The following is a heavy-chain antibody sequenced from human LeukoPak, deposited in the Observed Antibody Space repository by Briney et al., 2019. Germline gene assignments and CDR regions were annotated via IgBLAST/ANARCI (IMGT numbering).Heavy chain of an antibody. Sequence: PSETLSLTCTVSGGSMSSSYWSWIRQPPGKGLEWIGYIYYSGSTNYNPSLKSRVTISLDTSKNQFSLKLSSVTAADTAVYYCAREGYSSGWNDYWGQGTLVTVSS. D-gene: IGHD6-19*01. J-gene: IGHJ4*02. CDR2: IYYSGST. V-gene: IGHV4-59*01. CDR1: GGSMSSSY. CDR3: AREGYSSGWNDY.